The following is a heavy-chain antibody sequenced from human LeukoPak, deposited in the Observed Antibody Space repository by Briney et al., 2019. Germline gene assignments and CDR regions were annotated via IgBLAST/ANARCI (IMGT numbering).Heavy chain of an antibody. V-gene: IGHV4-39*07. CDR1: GGSISSSNYY. CDR3: ARDNIKIVGAIDAFDI. Sequence: SETLSLTCTVSGGSISSSNYYWGWIRQPPGKGLEWIGSIYYSGTTYYNPSLKSRVTISVDTSKNQFSLKLSSVTAADTAVYYCARDNIKIVGAIDAFDIWGQGTMVTVSS. D-gene: IGHD1-26*01. J-gene: IGHJ3*02. CDR2: IYYSGTT.